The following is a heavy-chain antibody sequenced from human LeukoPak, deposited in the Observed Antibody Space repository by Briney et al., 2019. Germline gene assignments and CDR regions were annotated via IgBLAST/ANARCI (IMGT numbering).Heavy chain of an antibody. J-gene: IGHJ4*02. CDR1: GFTFSSST. V-gene: IGHV3-23*01. Sequence: GGSLRLSCAASGFTFSSSTMSWVRQAPGKGLEWVSSISGSGSGGSTYYAVSVKGRFTIYRDNSKNSLYMQMNRLIDEDMAVYYCANSCYNRFDGWGQGTPVTAS. D-gene: IGHD5-24*01. CDR3: ANSCYNRFDG. CDR2: ISGSGSGGST.